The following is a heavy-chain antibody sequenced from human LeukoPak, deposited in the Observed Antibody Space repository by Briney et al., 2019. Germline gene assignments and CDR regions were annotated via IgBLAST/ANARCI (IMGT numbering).Heavy chain of an antibody. D-gene: IGHD4-17*01. CDR1: GFSVTNNY. J-gene: IGHJ4*02. V-gene: IGHV3-23*01. CDR2: ISGSGGST. Sequence: PGGSLRLSCAVSGFSVTNNYMSWVRQAPGKGLEWVSVISGSGGSTYYADSVKGRFTISRDNSKNTLYLQMNSLRAEDTAVYYCAKDLVGRTTVFDYWGQGTLVTVSS. CDR3: AKDLVGRTTVFDY.